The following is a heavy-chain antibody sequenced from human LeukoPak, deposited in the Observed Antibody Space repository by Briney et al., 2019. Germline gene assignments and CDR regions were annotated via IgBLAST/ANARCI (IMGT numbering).Heavy chain of an antibody. Sequence: PGGSLRLSCAASGFTFSSYGIHWVRQAPAKGLEWVAFIRYDGSDDYYADSVKGRFTISRDNSKNTLYLQMNSLRAEDTAVYYCARSYGGGIYYFDYWGQGTLVTVPS. J-gene: IGHJ4*02. CDR2: IRYDGSDD. CDR3: ARSYGGGIYYFDY. CDR1: GFTFSSYG. V-gene: IGHV3-30*02. D-gene: IGHD1-14*01.